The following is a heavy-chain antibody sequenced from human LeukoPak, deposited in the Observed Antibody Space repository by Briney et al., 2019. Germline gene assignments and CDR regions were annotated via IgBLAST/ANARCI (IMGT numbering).Heavy chain of an antibody. CDR2: IYYSGST. J-gene: IGHJ4*02. CDR3: ARENPSGYYNRPIDY. Sequence: SETLSLTCTVSGGSISSGGYYWGWIRQHPGKGLEWIGYIYYSGSTYYNPSLKSRVTMSVDTSKNQFSLKLSSVTAADTAIYYCARENPSGYYNRPIDYWGQGTLVTVSS. CDR1: GGSISSGGYY. V-gene: IGHV4-61*08. D-gene: IGHD3-22*01.